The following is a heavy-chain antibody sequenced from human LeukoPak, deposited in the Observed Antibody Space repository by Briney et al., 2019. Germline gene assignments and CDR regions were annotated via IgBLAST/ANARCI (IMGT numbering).Heavy chain of an antibody. J-gene: IGHJ2*01. CDR2: INSDGSST. Sequence: GGSLRLSCAASGFTFSSYWMHWVRQAPGKGLVWVSRINSDGSSTNYADSVTGRFTISRDNSKNPLYLQMNSLRVEDTAVYYCAKDYSVSNWCFDLWGRGTLVTVSS. CDR1: GFTFSSYW. D-gene: IGHD5/OR15-5a*01. CDR3: AKDYSVSNWCFDL. V-gene: IGHV3-74*01.